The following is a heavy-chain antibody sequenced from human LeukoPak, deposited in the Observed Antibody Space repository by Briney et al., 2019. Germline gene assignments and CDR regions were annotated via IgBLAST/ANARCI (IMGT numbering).Heavy chain of an antibody. CDR1: GYTFTSYD. CDR3: ARDQFDCSGGSCN. CDR2: MNPNSGNT. D-gene: IGHD2-15*01. V-gene: IGHV1-8*02. Sequence: ASVKVSCKASGYTFTSYDINWVRQATGQGLEWMGWMNPNSGNTGYAQKFQGRVTMTRDTSTSTVYMELSSLRSEDTAVYYCARDQFDCSGGSCNWGQGTLVTVSS. J-gene: IGHJ4*02.